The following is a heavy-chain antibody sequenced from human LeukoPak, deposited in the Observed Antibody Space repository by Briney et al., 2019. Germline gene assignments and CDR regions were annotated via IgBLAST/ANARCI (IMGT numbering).Heavy chain of an antibody. Sequence: PGGSLRLSCAASGLTFSNAWMSWVRQAPGKGLEWVGRIKSKTDGGTTEYAAPVKGRFIISRDDLRNTLYLQMNSLKTEDTAVYYCTTAVRRYSSVDYWGQGTLVTVSS. V-gene: IGHV3-15*01. D-gene: IGHD6-19*01. CDR1: GLTFSNAW. CDR3: TTAVRRYSSVDY. CDR2: IKSKTDGGTT. J-gene: IGHJ4*02.